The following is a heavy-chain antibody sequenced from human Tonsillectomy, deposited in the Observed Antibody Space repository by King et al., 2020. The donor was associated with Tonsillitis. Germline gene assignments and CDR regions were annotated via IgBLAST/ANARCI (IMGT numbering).Heavy chain of an antibody. CDR2: KSHDGSNK. D-gene: IGHD3-10*01. CDR3: RGVRGVTDNFFDY. J-gene: IGHJ4*02. CDR1: GFTFSTYG. V-gene: IGHV3-30*03. Sequence: QLVESGGGVVQPGRSLRLSCVASGFTFSTYGMHWVRQAPGKGLEWVAVKSHDGSNKYYADSVKGRFTISRDNSKNTVYLQMSSLRAEDTAVYFCRGVRGVTDNFFDYWGQGTLVTVSS.